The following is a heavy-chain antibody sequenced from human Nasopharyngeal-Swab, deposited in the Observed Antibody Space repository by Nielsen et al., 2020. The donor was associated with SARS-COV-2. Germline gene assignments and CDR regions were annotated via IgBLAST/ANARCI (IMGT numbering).Heavy chain of an antibody. CDR1: GASITSGGYY. V-gene: IGHV4-31*03. J-gene: IGHJ4*02. CDR3: ARGWAGHYFDY. CDR2: IYYSGNT. D-gene: IGHD1-26*01. Sequence: SETLSLTCTVSGASITSGGYYWSWIRHPPGMGLEWIGYIYYSGNTFYNPSLKSRVTMSVDTSENQFSPNLNSVTAADTAVYYCARGWAGHYFDYWGQGTLVTVSS.